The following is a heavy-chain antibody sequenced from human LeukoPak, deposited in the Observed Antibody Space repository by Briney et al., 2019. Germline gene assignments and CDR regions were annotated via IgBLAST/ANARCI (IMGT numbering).Heavy chain of an antibody. J-gene: IGHJ4*02. CDR1: GYTFTSYG. D-gene: IGHD2-15*01. CDR2: MSAYNGNT. Sequence: ASVKVSCKASGYTFTSYGISWVRQAPGQGPEWMGWMSAYNGNTIYAQKVKGRVTMTTDTSTSTAYMELRSLKSDDTAVYYCARASYCSDGSCFSDYWGQGTLVTVSS. V-gene: IGHV1-18*01. CDR3: ARASYCSDGSCFSDY.